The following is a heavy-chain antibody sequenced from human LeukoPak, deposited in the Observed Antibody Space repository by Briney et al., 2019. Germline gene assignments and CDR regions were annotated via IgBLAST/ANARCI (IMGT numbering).Heavy chain of an antibody. CDR3: ARELVNYYDSSVPFDY. D-gene: IGHD3-22*01. V-gene: IGHV4-30-4*01. CDR2: IYYSGST. J-gene: IGHJ4*02. Sequence: SETLSLTCTVSGGSISSGDYYWSWIRQPPGKGLEWIGYIYYSGSTYYNPSLKSRVTISVDTSKNQFSLKLSSVTAADTAVYYCARELVNYYDSSVPFDYWGQGTLVTVPS. CDR1: GGSISSGDYY.